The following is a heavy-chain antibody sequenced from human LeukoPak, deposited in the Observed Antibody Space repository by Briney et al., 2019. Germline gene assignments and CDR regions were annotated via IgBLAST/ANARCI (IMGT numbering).Heavy chain of an antibody. CDR2: VSYDGSNK. J-gene: IGHJ6*02. D-gene: IGHD6-13*01. CDR3: ARDPRWYYYYYGMDV. CDR1: GFTFSSYA. Sequence: QPGRSLRLSCAPSGFTFSSYAMHWVRQAPGKGLEWVAVVSYDGSNKYYADSVKGRFTISRDNSKNTLYLQMNSLRAEDTAVYYCARDPRWYYYYYGMDVWGQGTTVTVSS. V-gene: IGHV3-30-3*01.